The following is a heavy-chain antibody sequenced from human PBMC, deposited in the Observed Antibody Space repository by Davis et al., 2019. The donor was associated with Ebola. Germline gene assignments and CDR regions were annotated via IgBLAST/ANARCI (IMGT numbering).Heavy chain of an antibody. V-gene: IGHV4-39*07. Sequence: SETLSLTCTVSGGSISSYYWGWIRQPPGKGLEWIGSIYYSGSTYYNPSLKSRVTISVDKSKNQFSLKLSSVTAADTAVYYCARAVKYYYDSSGYFSAVLFDPWGQGTLVTVSS. CDR1: GGSISSYY. CDR2: IYYSGST. J-gene: IGHJ5*02. CDR3: ARAVKYYYDSSGYFSAVLFDP. D-gene: IGHD3-22*01.